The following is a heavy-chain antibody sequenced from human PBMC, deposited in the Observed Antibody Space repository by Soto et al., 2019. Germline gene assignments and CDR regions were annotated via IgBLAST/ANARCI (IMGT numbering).Heavy chain of an antibody. D-gene: IGHD6-13*01. CDR3: ARSQSSSWYIFVGVDY. CDR1: GFTFSSYG. J-gene: IGHJ4*02. V-gene: IGHV3-33*01. Sequence: QVQLVESGGGVVQPGRSLRLSCAASGFTFSSYGMHWVRQAPGKGLEWVAVIWYDGSNKYYADSVKGRFTISRDNSKNTLYLQMNSLRAEDTAVYYCARSQSSSWYIFVGVDYWGQGTLVTVSS. CDR2: IWYDGSNK.